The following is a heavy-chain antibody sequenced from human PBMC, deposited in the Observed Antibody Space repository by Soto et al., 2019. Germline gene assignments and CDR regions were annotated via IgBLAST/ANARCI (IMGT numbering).Heavy chain of an antibody. V-gene: IGHV3-48*01. CDR2: INSDGDVR. Sequence: PGGSLRLSCKVSGFTLSTSGMNWVRQAPGKGLEWVSYINSDGDVRHYADSVKGRFTVSRDNDKNLVYLQMNNVGAADTAVYFCSRRSVFDLWGQGPTITVS. CDR3: SRRSVFDL. J-gene: IGHJ3*01. CDR1: GFTLSTSG.